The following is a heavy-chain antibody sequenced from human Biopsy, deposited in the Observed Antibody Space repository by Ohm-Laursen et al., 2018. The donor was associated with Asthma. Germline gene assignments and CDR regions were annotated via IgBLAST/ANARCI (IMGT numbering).Heavy chain of an antibody. Sequence: SLRLSCLASRFTFSSYSMYWVRQAPAMGMEWVSSISRSSSYIYHADSVKGRFTISRDNAKNSLYLQMNSLRAEDTAVYYCARDGTDMNEAMPKDYWGQGTLVTVSS. D-gene: IGHD2-2*01. J-gene: IGHJ4*02. CDR2: ISRSSSYI. CDR3: ARDGTDMNEAMPKDY. CDR1: RFTFSSYS. V-gene: IGHV3-21*01.